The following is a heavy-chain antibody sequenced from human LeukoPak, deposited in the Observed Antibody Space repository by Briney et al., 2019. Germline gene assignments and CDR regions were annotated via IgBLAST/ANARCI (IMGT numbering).Heavy chain of an antibody. J-gene: IGHJ6*02. V-gene: IGHV3-9*01. CDR2: ISWNSGSI. CDR1: GFTFDDYA. CDR3: AKDISSRNVPYYYYGMDV. Sequence: GGSLRLSCAASGFTFDDYAMHWVRQAPGKGLEWVSGISWNSGSIGYADSVKGRFTISRDNAKNSLYLQMNSLRAEDTALYYCAKDISSRNVPYYYYGMDVWGQGTTVTVSS.